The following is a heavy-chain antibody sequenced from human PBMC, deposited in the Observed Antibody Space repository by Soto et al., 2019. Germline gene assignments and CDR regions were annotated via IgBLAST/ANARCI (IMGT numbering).Heavy chain of an antibody. Sequence: QITLKESGPTLVKPTQTLTLTCTFSGFSLSTSGVGMGWIRQPPGKALEWLALIYWDDDKRYSPSLKSRLTSTQDTSKNQVVLTMTNMDPVDTATYYCAFFGTGAGPMDFDYWGQGTLVNHSS. D-gene: IGHD6-19*01. CDR1: GFSLSTSGVG. CDR2: IYWDDDK. CDR3: AFFGTGAGPMDFDY. J-gene: IGHJ4*02. V-gene: IGHV2-5*02.